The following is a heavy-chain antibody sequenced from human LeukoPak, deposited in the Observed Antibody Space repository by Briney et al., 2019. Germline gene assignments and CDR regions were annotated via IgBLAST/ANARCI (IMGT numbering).Heavy chain of an antibody. CDR1: GGSFSGYY. D-gene: IGHD6-13*01. CDR2: INHSGST. V-gene: IGHV4-34*01. Sequence: PSETLSLTCAVYGGSFSGYYWSWIRQPPGKGLEWIGEINHSGSTNYNPSLKSRVTISVDTSKNQFSLKLSSVTAADTAVYYCARGPRPAASSLSYWGQGTLVTVSS. CDR3: ARGPRPAASSLSY. J-gene: IGHJ4*02.